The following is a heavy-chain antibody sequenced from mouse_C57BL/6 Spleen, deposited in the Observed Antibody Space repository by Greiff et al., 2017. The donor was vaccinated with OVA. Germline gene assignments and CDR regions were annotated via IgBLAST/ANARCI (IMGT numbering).Heavy chain of an antibody. CDR1: GFTFSSYA. CDR3: ARESIYDGYSFDY. D-gene: IGHD2-3*01. CDR2: ISDGGSYT. J-gene: IGHJ2*01. V-gene: IGHV5-4*01. Sequence: EVKVEESGGGLVKPGGSLKLSCAASGFTFSSYAMSWVRQTPEKRLEWVATISDGGSYTYYPDNVKGRFTISRDNAKNNLYLQMSHLKSEDTAMYYCARESIYDGYSFDYWGQGTTLTVSS.